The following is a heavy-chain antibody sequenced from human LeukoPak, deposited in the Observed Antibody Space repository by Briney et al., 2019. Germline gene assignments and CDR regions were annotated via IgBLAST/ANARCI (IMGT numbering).Heavy chain of an antibody. J-gene: IGHJ5*02. Sequence: GASVKVSCKASGGTFSSYAINWVRQATGQGLEWMGWMNPNSGNTGYAQKFQGRVTITRNTSISTAYMELSSLRSEDTAVYYCARGHPMYYYGSGPRNWFDPWGQGTLVTVSS. V-gene: IGHV1-8*03. D-gene: IGHD3-10*01. CDR1: GGTFSSYA. CDR2: MNPNSGNT. CDR3: ARGHPMYYYGSGPRNWFDP.